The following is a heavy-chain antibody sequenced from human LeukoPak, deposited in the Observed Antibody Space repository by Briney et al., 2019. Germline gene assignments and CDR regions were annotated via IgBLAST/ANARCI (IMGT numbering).Heavy chain of an antibody. CDR3: TTVTDY. V-gene: IGHV3-53*01. Sequence: PGGSLRLSCAASGFTVSSNYMSWVRQAPGKGLEWVSVIYSGGSTYYADSVKGRFTISRDDSKNTLYLQMNSLKTEDTAVYYCTTVTDYWGQGTLVTVSS. CDR2: IYSGGST. CDR1: GFTVSSNY. J-gene: IGHJ4*02.